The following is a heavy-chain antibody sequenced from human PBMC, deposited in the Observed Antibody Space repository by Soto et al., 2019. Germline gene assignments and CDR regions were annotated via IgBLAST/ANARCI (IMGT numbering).Heavy chain of an antibody. V-gene: IGHV3-74*01. CDR2: IDNAGTDS. Sequence: EVQLVESGGGLVKPGGSLRLSCAASGFTLSGRSMHWVRQAPGKGLVWVSGIDNAGTDSTYADSVKGRFTSSRDNAKNMLYIQMNSLRVEDTAVYYCARGWFGPDVWGKGTTVTVSS. CDR3: ARGWFGPDV. J-gene: IGHJ6*04. CDR1: GFTLSGRS. D-gene: IGHD3-10*01.